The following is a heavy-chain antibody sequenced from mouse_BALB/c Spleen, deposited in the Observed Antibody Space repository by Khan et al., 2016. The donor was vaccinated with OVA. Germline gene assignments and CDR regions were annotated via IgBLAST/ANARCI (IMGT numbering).Heavy chain of an antibody. Sequence: VQLKESGTVLARPGASVKMSCKASGYSFTSYLIHWVKQRPGQGLEWIGDIYPGNSDTRYNQKFKDKAKLTSDTSASTAYMELSSLTNEDSAVYYCTRGGFSSFAYWGQGTLVTVSA. D-gene: IGHD1-3*01. CDR2: IYPGNSDT. CDR3: TRGGFSSFAY. J-gene: IGHJ3*01. V-gene: IGHV1-5*01. CDR1: GYSFTSYL.